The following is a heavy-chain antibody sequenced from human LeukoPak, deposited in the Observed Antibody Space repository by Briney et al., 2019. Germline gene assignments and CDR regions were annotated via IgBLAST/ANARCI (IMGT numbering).Heavy chain of an antibody. V-gene: IGHV4-39*07. D-gene: IGHD3-16*01. CDR1: GGSISSSSYY. CDR3: ARHLSEGDGYYMDV. Sequence: SETLSLTCTVSGGSISSSSYYWGWIRQPPGEGLEWIGSIYYSGSTYYNPSLKSRVTISVDTSKNQFSLKLSSVTAADTAVYYCARHLSEGDGYYMDVWGKGTTVTVSS. J-gene: IGHJ6*03. CDR2: IYYSGST.